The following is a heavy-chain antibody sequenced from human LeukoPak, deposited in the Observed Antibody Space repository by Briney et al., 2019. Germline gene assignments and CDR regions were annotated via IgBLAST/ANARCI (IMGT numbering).Heavy chain of an antibody. CDR2: MDSSGST. D-gene: IGHD2-15*01. J-gene: IGHJ2*01. V-gene: IGHV4-4*07. CDR1: GGSISSYY. Sequence: SETLSLTCTVSGGSISSYYWSWIRQPAEKGLEWIGRMDSSGSTNYNPSLKSRVTMSVDTSKNQFSLKLSSVTAADTAVYYCARDRREDYSGDFDLWGRGTLVTVSS. CDR3: ARDRREDYSGDFDL.